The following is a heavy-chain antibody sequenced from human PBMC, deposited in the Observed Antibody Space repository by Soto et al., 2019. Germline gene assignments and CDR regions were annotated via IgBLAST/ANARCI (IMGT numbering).Heavy chain of an antibody. D-gene: IGHD6-19*01. CDR1: GGSFSNYI. CDR2: TIPMFATA. Sequence: QVHLVQSGAEVKKPGSSVKVSCKASGGSFSNYIFAWVRQAPGQGLEWMGGTIPMFATAQYAQKLQGRVTITADESTSTVYMDLTSLTSDYTAVYYCARGLFGQQWLVGFDTWGQRTLVTVSS. J-gene: IGHJ4*02. CDR3: ARGLFGQQWLVGFDT. V-gene: IGHV1-69*01.